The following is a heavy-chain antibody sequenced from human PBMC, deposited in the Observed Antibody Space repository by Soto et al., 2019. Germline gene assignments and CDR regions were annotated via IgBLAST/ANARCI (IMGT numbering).Heavy chain of an antibody. J-gene: IGHJ5*02. CDR2: IHGDGDYI. CDR3: GKDDPPTS. CDR1: GFTFSCCA. Sequence: PGGSLRLSCAASGFTFSCCAMSWVRQAPGKGLDYVSTIHGDGDYIHYSDSVKGRFTISRDNSRNTLYLQMDNLRAEDTALYYCGKDDPPTSWGPGNVVTVSS. V-gene: IGHV3-23*01.